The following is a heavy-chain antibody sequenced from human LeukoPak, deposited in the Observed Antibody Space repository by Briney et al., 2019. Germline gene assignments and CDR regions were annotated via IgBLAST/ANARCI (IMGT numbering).Heavy chain of an antibody. Sequence: GGSLRLSCAASGSTFSSYAMHWVRQAPGKGLEWVAVISYDGSNKYYADSVKGRFTISRDNSKNTLYLQMNSLRAEDTAVYYCASGQWLTDFDYWGQGTLVTVSS. J-gene: IGHJ4*02. D-gene: IGHD6-19*01. CDR2: ISYDGSNK. CDR3: ASGQWLTDFDY. V-gene: IGHV3-30*04. CDR1: GSTFSSYA.